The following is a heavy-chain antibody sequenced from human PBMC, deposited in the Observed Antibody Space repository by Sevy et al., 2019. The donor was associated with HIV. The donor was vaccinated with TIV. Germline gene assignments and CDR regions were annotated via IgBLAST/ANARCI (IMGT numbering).Heavy chain of an antibody. V-gene: IGHV3-49*04. J-gene: IGHJ4*02. CDR3: TSCSSTSCHDPSFDY. Sequence: GGSLRLSCTASGFTFGDYAMSWVRQAPGKGLEWVGFIRSKAYGGTTEYAASVKGRFTISRDDSKSIAYLQMNSLKTEDTAVYYCTSCSSTSCHDPSFDYWGQGTLVTVSS. CDR1: GFTFGDYA. D-gene: IGHD2-2*01. CDR2: IRSKAYGGTT.